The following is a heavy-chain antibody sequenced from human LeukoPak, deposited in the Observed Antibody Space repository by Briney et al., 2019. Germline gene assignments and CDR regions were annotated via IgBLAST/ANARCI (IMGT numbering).Heavy chain of an antibody. CDR1: GYTFSSYG. J-gene: IGHJ5*02. V-gene: IGHV1-18*01. D-gene: IGHD2-2*01. CDR2: ISAYDGNT. Sequence: ASVKVSCKASGYTFSSYGISWVRQAPGQGLEWMGWISAYDGNTNYAQMVQGRVTMTTDTSTSTAYMEVRSLRSDDTAMYYCARDVGDIVTIPAAISVPWGQGTLVTVSS. CDR3: ARDVGDIVTIPAAISVP.